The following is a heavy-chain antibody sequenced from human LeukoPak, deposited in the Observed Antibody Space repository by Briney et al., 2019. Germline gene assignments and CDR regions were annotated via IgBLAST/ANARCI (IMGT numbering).Heavy chain of an antibody. D-gene: IGHD5-18*01. CDR1: GGSFSGYY. J-gene: IGHJ5*02. V-gene: IGHV4-34*01. CDR2: INHSGST. Sequence: SETLSLTCAVYGGSFSGYYWSWIRQPPGKGLEWIREINHSGSTNYNPSLKSRVTISVDTSKNQFSLKLSSVTAADTAVYYCAKRDTAMARAFGGFDPWGQGTLVTVSS. CDR3: AKRDTAMARAFGGFDP.